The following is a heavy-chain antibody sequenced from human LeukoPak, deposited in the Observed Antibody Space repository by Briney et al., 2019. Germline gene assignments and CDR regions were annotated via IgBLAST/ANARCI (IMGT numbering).Heavy chain of an antibody. D-gene: IGHD6-13*01. CDR2: ISSSSSYI. V-gene: IGHV3-21*01. Sequence: GRSLRLSCAASGFTFSSYSMNWVRQAPGKGLEWVSSISSSSSYIYYADSVKGRFTISRDNAKNSLYLQMNSLRAEDTAVYYCARDFSSWYFGSRFDPWGQGTLVTVSS. J-gene: IGHJ5*02. CDR3: ARDFSSWYFGSRFDP. CDR1: GFTFSSYS.